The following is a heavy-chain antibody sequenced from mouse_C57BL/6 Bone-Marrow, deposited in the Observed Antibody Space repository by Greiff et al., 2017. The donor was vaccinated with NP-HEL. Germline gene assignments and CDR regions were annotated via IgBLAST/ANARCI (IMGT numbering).Heavy chain of an antibody. V-gene: IGHV1-55*01. D-gene: IGHD1-1*01. CDR3: ARDYGSSYWWYFDV. CDR1: GYTFTSYW. J-gene: IGHJ1*03. Sequence: QVQLQQPGAELVKPGASVKMSCKASGYTFTSYWITWVKQRPGQGLEWIGDIYPGSGSTNYNEKFKSKATLTVDTSSLTAYMQLSSLTSEDSAVYYCARDYGSSYWWYFDVWGTGTTVTVSS. CDR2: IYPGSGST.